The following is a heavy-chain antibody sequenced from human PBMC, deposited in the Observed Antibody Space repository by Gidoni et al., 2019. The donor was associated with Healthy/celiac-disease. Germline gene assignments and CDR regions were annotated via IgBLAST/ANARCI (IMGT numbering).Heavy chain of an antibody. CDR2: ISGSGGST. CDR3: AKRVSVAGFPWYFDL. V-gene: IGHV3-23*01. J-gene: IGHJ2*01. CDR1: GFPFSRYA. Sequence: EVQLLESGGGLVQPGGSLRLSCAASGFPFSRYAMSWVRQAPGKGLEWVSAISGSGGSTYYADSVKGRFTISRDNSKNTLYLQMNSLRAEDTAVYYCAKRVSVAGFPWYFDLWGRGTLVTVSS. D-gene: IGHD6-19*01.